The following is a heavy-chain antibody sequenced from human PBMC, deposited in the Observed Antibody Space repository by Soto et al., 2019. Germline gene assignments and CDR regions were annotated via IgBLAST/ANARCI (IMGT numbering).Heavy chain of an antibody. V-gene: IGHV4-30-4*01. Sequence: PSETLSLTCTVSGGSISSGDYYWSWIRQPPGKGLEWIGYIYYSGSTYYNPSLKSRVTISVDTSKNQFSLKLSSVTAADTAVYYCARTRRDYGDYGYWGQGTLGTVSA. D-gene: IGHD4-17*01. CDR1: GGSISSGDYY. J-gene: IGHJ4*02. CDR2: IYYSGST. CDR3: ARTRRDYGDYGY.